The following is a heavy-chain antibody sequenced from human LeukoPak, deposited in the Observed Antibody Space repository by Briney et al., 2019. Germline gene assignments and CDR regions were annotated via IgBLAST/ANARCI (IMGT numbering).Heavy chain of an antibody. J-gene: IGHJ6*02. CDR3: ARDRGGCSSTSCYNYYYYYYGMDV. CDR1: GYTFTSYY. D-gene: IGHD2-2*02. Sequence: ASVKVSCKASGYTFTSYYMHWVRQAPGQGLEWMGIINPSGGSTSCAQKFQGRVTMTRDTSTSTVYMELSSLRSEDTAVYYCARDRGGCSSTSCYNYYYYYYGMDVWGQGTTVTVSS. V-gene: IGHV1-46*01. CDR2: INPSGGST.